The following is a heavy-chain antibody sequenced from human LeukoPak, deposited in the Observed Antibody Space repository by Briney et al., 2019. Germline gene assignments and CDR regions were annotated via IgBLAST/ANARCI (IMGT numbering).Heavy chain of an antibody. V-gene: IGHV3-13*01. CDR2: IGTAGDT. CDR3: ARGAYYYGMDV. CDR1: GFTFSSYD. Sequence: PGGSLRLSCATSGFTFSSYDMHWVRQATGKGLEWVSAIGTAGDTYYPGSVKARFTISREDAKNSLYLQMNSLRAGDTAVYYCARGAYYYGMDVWGQGTTVTVSS. J-gene: IGHJ6*02.